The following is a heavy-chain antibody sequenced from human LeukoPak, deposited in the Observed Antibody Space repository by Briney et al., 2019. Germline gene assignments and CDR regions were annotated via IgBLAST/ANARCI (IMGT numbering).Heavy chain of an antibody. D-gene: IGHD2-2*01. Sequence: PGGSLRLSCAASGFTFSNYAMHWVRQAPGKGLEYVSAISSNGGSTYHANSVKGRFTISRDNSKNTLYLQMSSLRAADLAVYYCARGVRLSSCSCYHPWGQGTLVTVSS. CDR3: ARGVRLSSCSCYHP. J-gene: IGHJ5*02. CDR2: ISSNGGST. V-gene: IGHV3-64*01. CDR1: GFTFSNYA.